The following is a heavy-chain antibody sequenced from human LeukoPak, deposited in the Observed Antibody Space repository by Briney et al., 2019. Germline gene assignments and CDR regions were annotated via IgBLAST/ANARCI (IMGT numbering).Heavy chain of an antibody. Sequence: SETLSLTCTVSGGSISSSSYYWGWIRQPPGKGLEWIGTIYYSGATNYKPSLKSRVTISVDTSKNQFSLKLNSVTAANTAVYYCARQGDGGRAFDYWGQGTLLTVSS. CDR1: GGSISSSSYY. CDR3: ARQGDGGRAFDY. D-gene: IGHD4-23*01. CDR2: IYYSGAT. J-gene: IGHJ4*02. V-gene: IGHV4-39*01.